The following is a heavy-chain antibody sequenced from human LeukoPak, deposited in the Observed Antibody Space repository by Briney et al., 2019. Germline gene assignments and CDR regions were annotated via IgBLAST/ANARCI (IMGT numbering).Heavy chain of an antibody. D-gene: IGHD6-6*01. Sequence: SETLSLTCTVSGGSISNYYWSWIRQPPGKGLEWIGYIYYSGSTNYNPSLKSRVTISVDTSKNQFSLKLSSVTAADTAVYYCARVSSSPDFDYWGQGTLVTVSS. J-gene: IGHJ4*02. CDR1: GGSISNYY. V-gene: IGHV4-59*01. CDR3: ARVSSSPDFDY. CDR2: IYYSGST.